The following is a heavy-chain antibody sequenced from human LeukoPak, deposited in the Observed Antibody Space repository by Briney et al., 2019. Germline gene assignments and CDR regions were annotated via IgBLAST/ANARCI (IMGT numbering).Heavy chain of an antibody. V-gene: IGHV4-34*01. J-gene: IGHJ6*03. CDR1: GGSFSGYY. CDR2: INHSGST. Sequence: SETLSLTCAVYGGSFSGYYWSWIRQPPGKGLEWIGEINHSGSTNYNPSLKSRVTISVDTSKNQFSLKLSSVTAADTAVYYCARRDSSGYYYYYYYMDVWGKGTKVTVSS. CDR3: ARRDSSGYYYYYYYMDV. D-gene: IGHD3-22*01.